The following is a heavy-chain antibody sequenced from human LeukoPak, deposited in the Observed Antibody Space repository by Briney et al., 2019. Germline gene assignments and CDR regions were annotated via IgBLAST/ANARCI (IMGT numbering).Heavy chain of an antibody. CDR2: INPNSGGT. V-gene: IGHV1-2*02. CDR1: GYTFTGYY. Sequence: ASVKVSRKASGYTFTGYYMHWVRQAPGQGLEWMGWINPNSGGTNYAQKFQGRVTMTRDTSISTAYMELSRLRSDDTAVYYCARPPYCSGGSCYSEFAVDWFDPWGQGTLVTVSS. J-gene: IGHJ5*02. CDR3: ARPPYCSGGSCYSEFAVDWFDP. D-gene: IGHD2-15*01.